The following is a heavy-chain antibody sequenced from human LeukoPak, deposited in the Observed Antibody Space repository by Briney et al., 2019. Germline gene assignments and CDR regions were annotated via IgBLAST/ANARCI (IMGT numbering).Heavy chain of an antibody. CDR1: GFTFSNYA. CDR2: ISYDGSKK. CDR3: ARIVDTVMVTFDY. J-gene: IGHJ4*02. D-gene: IGHD5-18*01. Sequence: GGSLRLSCAASGFTFSNYALNWVRQAPGKGLEWVAVISYDGSKKYYADSVKGRFTISRDNSKNALYLQMNSLRAEDTAVYYCARIVDTVMVTFDYWGQGTRVIVSS. V-gene: IGHV3-30-3*01.